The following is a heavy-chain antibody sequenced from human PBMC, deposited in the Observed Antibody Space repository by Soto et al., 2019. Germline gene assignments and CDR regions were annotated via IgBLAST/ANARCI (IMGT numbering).Heavy chain of an antibody. CDR1: GYTFTGYY. D-gene: IGHD2-2*01. CDR2: INPNSGGT. J-gene: IGHJ6*02. CDR3: ARSIDLVVPHGMDV. Sequence: WASVKVSCKASGYTFTGYYMHWVRQAPGQGLEWMGWINPNSGGTNYAQKFQGRVTMTRDTSISTAYMELSRLRSDDTAVYYCARSIDLVVPHGMDVWGQGTTVTVS. V-gene: IGHV1-2*02.